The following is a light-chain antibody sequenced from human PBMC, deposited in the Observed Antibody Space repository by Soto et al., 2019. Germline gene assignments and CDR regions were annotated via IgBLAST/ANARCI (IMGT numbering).Light chain of an antibody. Sequence: DIQMTQSPSSLSASVGDRVTITCRASQSISSYLNWYQQKPGKAPKLLIYAASSLQSGVPSRFSGSGSGTDFTLTISSLQPEDFATYYCQQSYSRPHFGGRTKVEIK. CDR3: QQSYSRPH. CDR2: AAS. J-gene: IGKJ4*01. CDR1: QSISSY. V-gene: IGKV1-39*01.